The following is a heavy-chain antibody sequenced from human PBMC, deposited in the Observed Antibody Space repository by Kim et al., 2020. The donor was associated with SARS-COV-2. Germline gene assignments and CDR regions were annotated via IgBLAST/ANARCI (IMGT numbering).Heavy chain of an antibody. CDR1: GGSINSTRFY. CDR2: SYYSGST. CDR3: VTAGGVEQRYDRSGYLDS. V-gene: IGHV4-39*01. D-gene: IGHD3-22*01. Sequence: SETLSLTCSVSGGSINSTRFYWGWIRQSPGKGLEWIGHSYYSGSTYYNPSLKSRVTILVDTSKNQFSLRLSSVTAADTAVYFCVTAGGVEQRYDRSGYLDSWSQGTLVTVSS. J-gene: IGHJ5*01.